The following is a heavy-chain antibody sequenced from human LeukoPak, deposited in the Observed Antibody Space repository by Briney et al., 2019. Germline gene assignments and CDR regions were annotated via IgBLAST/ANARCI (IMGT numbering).Heavy chain of an antibody. CDR2: ISGTGDNT. D-gene: IGHD5-12*01. CDR1: GFTFSNYA. J-gene: IGHJ4*02. CDR3: ARGYSGDDDFFY. V-gene: IGHV3-23*01. Sequence: GGSLRLSCAASGFTFSNYAMRWARQAPGKGLEWVSYISGTGDNTQYADSVKGRFTISRDNSKNTVSLQINNLRAEDTAVYYCARGYSGDDDFFYWGQGTLVTVSS.